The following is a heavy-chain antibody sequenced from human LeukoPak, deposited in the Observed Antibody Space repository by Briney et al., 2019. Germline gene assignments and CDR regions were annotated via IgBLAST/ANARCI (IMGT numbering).Heavy chain of an antibody. Sequence: PGGSLRLSCAASGFSVDSSYMSWVRQAPGKGLEWVSVIYSGVYSGGRTYYADSVKGRFTISRDNSENTVYLHMNSLRAEDTAVYYCARVSWSYMYGPEFFDYWGQGTLVTVSS. CDR3: ARVSWSYMYGPEFFDY. CDR1: GFSVDSSY. V-gene: IGHV3-53*05. J-gene: IGHJ4*02. D-gene: IGHD1-26*01. CDR2: IYSGVYSGGRT.